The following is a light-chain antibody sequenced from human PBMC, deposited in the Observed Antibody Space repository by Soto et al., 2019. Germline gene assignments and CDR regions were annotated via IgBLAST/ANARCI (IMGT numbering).Light chain of an antibody. CDR1: SSDIGDYDY. CDR3: NSYATGNTRV. CDR2: EVS. J-gene: IGLJ1*01. Sequence: QSVLTQPASVSGSPGQSINISCTGSSSDIGDYDYVSWYQQNPGKAPKVLISEVSNRPSGVSNRFSGSKSGNTASLTISGLQAEDEADYYCNSYATGNTRVFGTGTKVTVL. V-gene: IGLV2-14*01.